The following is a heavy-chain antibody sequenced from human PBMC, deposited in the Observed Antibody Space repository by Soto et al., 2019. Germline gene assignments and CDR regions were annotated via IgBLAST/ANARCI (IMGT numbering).Heavy chain of an antibody. CDR2: IYYSGST. J-gene: IGHJ3*02. D-gene: IGHD6-19*01. V-gene: IGHV4-59*01. Sequence: ETLLLPYTVSAGSISAYYWSWIRQPPGKALEWIGYIYYSGSTNYNPSLKSRVTISVDTSKNQFSMKLSSVTAADTAVYYCARQQWLVLNAFDIWGQGTMVT. CDR3: ARQQWLVLNAFDI. CDR1: AGSISAYY.